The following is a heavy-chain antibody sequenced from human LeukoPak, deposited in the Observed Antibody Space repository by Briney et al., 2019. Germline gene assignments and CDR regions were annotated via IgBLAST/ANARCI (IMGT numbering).Heavy chain of an antibody. CDR2: IYYSGST. J-gene: IGHJ3*02. Sequence: SETLSLTCTVSGGSISSYYWSWIRQPPGKGLEWIGYIYYSGSTNYNPSLKSRVTISVDTSKNQFSLKLSSVTAADTAVYYCARGLVTVVQTYHDAFDIWGQGTMVTVSS. CDR1: GGSISSYY. V-gene: IGHV4-59*01. CDR3: ARGLVTVVQTYHDAFDI. D-gene: IGHD4-23*01.